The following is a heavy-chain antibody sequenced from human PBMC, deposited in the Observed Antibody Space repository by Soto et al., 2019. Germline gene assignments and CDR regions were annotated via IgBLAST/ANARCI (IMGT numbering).Heavy chain of an antibody. J-gene: IGHJ4*02. CDR3: ATMGTPATGLYFFDY. D-gene: IGHD2-15*01. V-gene: IGHV4-30-4*01. Sequence: SETLSLTCAVYGGSFSGYYWSWIRQPPGKGLEWIGFISYSGSTYYSTSLKSRVAISVDTSKSQFSLNLSFVTAADTSVYYCATMGTPATGLYFFDYWGQGSLVTVSS. CDR2: ISYSGST. CDR1: GGSFSGYY.